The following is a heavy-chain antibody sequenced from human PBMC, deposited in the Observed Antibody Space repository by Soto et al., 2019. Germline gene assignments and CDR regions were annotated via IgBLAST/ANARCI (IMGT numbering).Heavy chain of an antibody. J-gene: IGHJ4*02. D-gene: IGHD3-10*01. CDR2: ISGSGGST. CDR1: GFTFSSYA. CDR3: AKVAMVRGVGVDFDY. Sequence: TGGSLRLSCAASGFTFSSYAMSWVRQAPGKGLEWVSAISGSGGSTYYADSVEGRFTISRDNSKNTLYLQMNSLRAEDTAVYYCAKVAMVRGVGVDFDYWGQGTLVTVSS. V-gene: IGHV3-23*01.